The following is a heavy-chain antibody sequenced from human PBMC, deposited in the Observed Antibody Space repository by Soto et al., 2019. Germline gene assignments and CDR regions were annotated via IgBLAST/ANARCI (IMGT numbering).Heavy chain of an antibody. CDR1: GFTFSKAW. V-gene: IGHV3-15*01. CDR2: IMSKADGGTT. CDR3: TTDSGMSPYSFDY. J-gene: IGHJ4*02. D-gene: IGHD1-26*01. Sequence: GGSLRLSCATSGFTFSKAWVGWVRQAPGKGLEWVGRIMSKADGGTTDYAAPVKGRFTISRDDSKSTLYLQMNSLKTEDTAFYYCTTDSGMSPYSFDYWGQGTLVTVSS.